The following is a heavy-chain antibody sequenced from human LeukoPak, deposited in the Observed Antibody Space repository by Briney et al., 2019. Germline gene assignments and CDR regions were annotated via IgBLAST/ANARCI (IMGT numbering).Heavy chain of an antibody. CDR1: EYTFTAYY. D-gene: IGHD6-13*01. J-gene: IGHJ4*02. CDR3: AREGYSSSWRGYYFDY. Sequence: DSVKLSCKVSEYTFTAYYMHWGRQPHGQGIEWKGWINTNSGDTNYAQEFQGRVTMTRDTYISTAYMDLNTMTSDDTAVYCGAREGYSSSWRGYYFDYWGQGTLVTVSS. CDR2: INTNSGDT. V-gene: IGHV1-2*02.